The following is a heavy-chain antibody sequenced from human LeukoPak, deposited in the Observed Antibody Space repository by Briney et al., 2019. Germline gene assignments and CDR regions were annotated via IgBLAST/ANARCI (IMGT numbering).Heavy chain of an antibody. V-gene: IGHV3-30-3*02. J-gene: IGHJ4*02. D-gene: IGHD6-19*01. Sequence: GGSLRLSCAASGFTFSSYAMHWVRQAPGKGLEWVAVISYDGSNKYYADSVKGRFTISRDNSKNTLYLQMNSLRAEDTAVYYCAKLTVAGTVEFDYWGQGTLVTVSS. CDR2: ISYDGSNK. CDR3: AKLTVAGTVEFDY. CDR1: GFTFSSYA.